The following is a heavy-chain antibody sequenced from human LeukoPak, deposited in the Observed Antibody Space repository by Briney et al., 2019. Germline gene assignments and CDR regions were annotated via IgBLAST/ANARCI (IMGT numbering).Heavy chain of an antibody. V-gene: IGHV4-34*01. CDR3: ARGSVYFDS. CDR2: INHSGST. J-gene: IGHJ4*02. CDR1: GGSFSGYY. Sequence: SETLSLTCAVYGGSFSGYYWSWIRQPPGKGLEWIGEINHSGSTNYNPSLKSRVTISVDTSKNQSSLKLSSVTAADTAVYYCARGSVYFDSWGQGTLVTVSS.